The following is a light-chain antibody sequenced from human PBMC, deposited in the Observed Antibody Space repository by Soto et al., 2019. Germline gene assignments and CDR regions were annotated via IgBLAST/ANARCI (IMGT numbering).Light chain of an antibody. Sequence: DIVMTQSPLSLPVTPGEPASISCRSSQSLLNSNGYNYLDWYLQKPGQSPQLLIYLGSNRASGVPDRFSGSGSGTDFTLKISRVEAEDVGVYHSMQDLTAPPTFGQGTKVDIK. CDR1: QSLLNSNGYNY. J-gene: IGKJ1*01. CDR2: LGS. V-gene: IGKV2-28*01. CDR3: MQDLTAPPT.